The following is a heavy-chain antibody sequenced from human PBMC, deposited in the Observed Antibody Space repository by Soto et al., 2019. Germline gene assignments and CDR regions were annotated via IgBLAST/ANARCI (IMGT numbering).Heavy chain of an antibody. J-gene: IGHJ2*01. CDR3: ATEVTYADFVYLFNL. CDR1: GGTFDNYT. V-gene: IGHV1-69*08. D-gene: IGHD3-16*01. Sequence: VQLVQSGAEVKKPGSSVRVSCKTSGGTFDNYTINWVRQAPGQGLEWMGRIFTILDIPNSAQKFRDRVTITADRATNMAYIELRRLSSEDTAIYYCATEVTYADFVYLFNLWCRGKLITVSS. CDR2: IFTILDIP.